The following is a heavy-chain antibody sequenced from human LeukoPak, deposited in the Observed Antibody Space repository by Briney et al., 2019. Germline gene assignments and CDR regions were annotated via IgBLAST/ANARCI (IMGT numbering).Heavy chain of an antibody. CDR1: GFTFSSYW. CDR2: IKQDGSEK. D-gene: IGHD3/OR15-3a*01. Sequence: GGSLRLSCAASGFTFSSYWMSWVRQVPGKGLEWVANIKQDGSEKYYVDSVKGRFTISRDNAKNSLSLQMNSLRAEDTAVYYCARGPTGYYTFDYWGQGTLVTVSS. V-gene: IGHV3-7*04. CDR3: ARGPTGYYTFDY. J-gene: IGHJ4*02.